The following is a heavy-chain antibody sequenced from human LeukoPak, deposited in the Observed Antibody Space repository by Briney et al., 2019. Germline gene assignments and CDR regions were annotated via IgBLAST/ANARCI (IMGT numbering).Heavy chain of an antibody. CDR1: GGSFSGYS. D-gene: IGHD1-26*01. J-gene: IGHJ4*02. CDR2: IYHSGST. CDR3: ARDAAGAIDY. V-gene: IGHV4-30-2*01. Sequence: ASETLSLTCAVYGGSFSGYSWSWIRQPPGKGLEWIGYIYHSGSTYYNPSLKSRVTISVDRSKNQFSLKLSSVTAADTAVYYCARDAAGAIDYWGQGTLVTVSS.